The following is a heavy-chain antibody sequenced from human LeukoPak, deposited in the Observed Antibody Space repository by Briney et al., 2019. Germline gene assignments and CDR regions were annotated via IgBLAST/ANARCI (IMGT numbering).Heavy chain of an antibody. J-gene: IGHJ4*02. Sequence: TGGSLRLSCAASGFTFSSHWMSWVRQAPGKGLEWVGRIKSKTGGGTTDYAAPVKGRFTISRDDSKNTLYLQMNSLKTEDTAVYYCTTSYGGFFDYWGQGTLVTVSS. CDR3: TTSYGGFFDY. CDR2: IKSKTGGGTT. CDR1: GFTFSSHW. D-gene: IGHD4-23*01. V-gene: IGHV3-15*01.